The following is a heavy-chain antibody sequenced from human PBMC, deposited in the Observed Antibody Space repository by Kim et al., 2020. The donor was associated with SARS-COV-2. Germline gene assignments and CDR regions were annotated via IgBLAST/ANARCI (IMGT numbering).Heavy chain of an antibody. D-gene: IGHD3-10*01. J-gene: IGHJ6*02. CDR2: ISYDGRNK. Sequence: GGSLRLSCAASGLSFDDSAMNGVLQAPGKGLEWVAVISYDGRNKEYADSVKGRFSISRDNSKTTLSLQMNSLRVEDTAVYYCARGNYYESVSLSDYYNGMDVWGQGTTVTVSS. CDR1: GLSFDDSA. V-gene: IGHV3-30-3*01. CDR3: ARGNYYESVSLSDYYNGMDV.